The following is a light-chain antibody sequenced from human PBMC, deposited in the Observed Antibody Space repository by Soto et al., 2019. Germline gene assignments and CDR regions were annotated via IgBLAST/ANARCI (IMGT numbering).Light chain of an antibody. CDR2: LNSDGSH. Sequence: QLVLTQSPSASASLGASVKLTCTLSSGHSCYAIAWHQQQPEKGPRYLMKLNSDGSHSKGDGIPDRFSGSSSGAVRYLTISSLQSEDEADYYCQTWGTGIQVFGGGTKLTVL. CDR1: SGHSCYA. J-gene: IGLJ3*02. V-gene: IGLV4-69*01. CDR3: QTWGTGIQV.